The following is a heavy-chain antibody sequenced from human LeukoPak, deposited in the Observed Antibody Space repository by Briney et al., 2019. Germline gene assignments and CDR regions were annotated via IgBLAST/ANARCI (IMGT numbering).Heavy chain of an antibody. CDR3: GRQGDDYGDYVGY. CDR2: IYPGDSDT. J-gene: IGHJ4*02. Sequence: GESLKISCKGSGYSFTTYWIGWVRQMPGKGLEWMGIIYPGDSDTRYSPSFQGQVTISADKSISTAYLQWSSLKASDTAMYYCGRQGDDYGDYVGYWGQGTLVTVSS. D-gene: IGHD4-17*01. CDR1: GYSFTTYW. V-gene: IGHV5-51*01.